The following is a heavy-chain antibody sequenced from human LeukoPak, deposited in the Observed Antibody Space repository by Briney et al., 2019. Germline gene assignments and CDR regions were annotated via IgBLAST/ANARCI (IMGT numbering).Heavy chain of an antibody. CDR2: ISYSGST. CDR1: GGSISSGGHY. Sequence: SETLSLTCTVSGGSISSGGHYWSWIRQHPGKGLEWIAYISYSGSTYYNPSLKSRIIISVDTSKNRFSLKLSSVTAADTAVYFCARGAFNYYDSIGYSNDAFDIWGQGTMVTVSS. V-gene: IGHV4-31*03. J-gene: IGHJ3*02. D-gene: IGHD3-22*01. CDR3: ARGAFNYYDSIGYSNDAFDI.